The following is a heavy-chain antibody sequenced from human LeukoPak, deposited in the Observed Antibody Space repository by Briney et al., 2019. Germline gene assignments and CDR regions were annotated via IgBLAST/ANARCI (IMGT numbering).Heavy chain of an antibody. J-gene: IGHJ6*03. CDR3: ARHGLNSGTYFGDYYYYYYMDV. V-gene: IGHV5-51*01. D-gene: IGHD3-10*01. Sequence: GESLKISCKGSGYSFTSYWIGWVRQMPGKGLEWMGIIYPGDSDTRYSPSFQGQVTISADKSISTAYLQWSSLKASDTAMYYCARHGLNSGTYFGDYYYYYYMDVWGKGTTVTVSS. CDR2: IYPGDSDT. CDR1: GYSFTSYW.